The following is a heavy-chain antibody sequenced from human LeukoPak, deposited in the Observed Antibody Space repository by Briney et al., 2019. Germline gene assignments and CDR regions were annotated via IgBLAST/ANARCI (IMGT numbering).Heavy chain of an antibody. CDR2: IYYSGST. D-gene: IGHD4-11*01. Sequence: SQTLSLTCTVSGGSISSGGYYWNWIRQHPGKGLEWIGYIYYSGSTYYNPSLKSRVTISVDTSKNQFSLKLSSVTAADTAVYYCARYSSYYGMDVWGQGTTVTVSS. J-gene: IGHJ6*02. V-gene: IGHV4-31*03. CDR1: GGSISSGGYY. CDR3: ARYSSYYGMDV.